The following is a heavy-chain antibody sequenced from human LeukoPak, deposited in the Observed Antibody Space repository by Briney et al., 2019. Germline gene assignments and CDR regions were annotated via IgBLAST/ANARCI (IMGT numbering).Heavy chain of an antibody. D-gene: IGHD3-10*01. Sequence: ASVKVSCKASGYTLTELSMHWVRQAPGKGLEWMGGFDPEDGETIYAQKFQGRVTMTEDTSTDTAYMELSSLRSEDTAVNYCATVTKSYYYGSGSYYPYYFDYWGQGTLVTVSS. V-gene: IGHV1-24*01. CDR3: ATVTKSYYYGSGSYYPYYFDY. CDR1: GYTLTELS. J-gene: IGHJ4*02. CDR2: FDPEDGET.